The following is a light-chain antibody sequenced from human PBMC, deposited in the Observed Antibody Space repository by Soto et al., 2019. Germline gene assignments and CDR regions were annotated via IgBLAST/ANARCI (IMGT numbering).Light chain of an antibody. Sequence: DIQMTQSPSTLSASVGDRVTITCRASQSISSWLAWYQQKPGKAPNLLIYKASTLGSGVPSRVSGGGCETEFTLTVSSLQPDDFATYYCQHHSSCSPYTLGQGTKLEIK. CDR2: KAS. J-gene: IGKJ2*01. CDR3: QHHSSCSPYT. V-gene: IGKV1-5*03. CDR1: QSISSW.